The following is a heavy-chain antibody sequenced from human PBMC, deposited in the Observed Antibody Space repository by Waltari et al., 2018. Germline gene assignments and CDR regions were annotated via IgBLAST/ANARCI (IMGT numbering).Heavy chain of an antibody. D-gene: IGHD3-16*01. CDR3: TRNGLGGATSAFNI. V-gene: IGHV3-49*03. CDR1: GFPLGDYA. Sequence: EVQLVESGGGLVQQGRSLRLSCTASGFPLGDYAMSWFRQAPGKGRGGVGFIKTKAYVGTTESPGTLKGSFTTSKNDSKSIAYLQMTGLKTKETASYSCTRNGLGGATSAFNIWGQGTMVTVSS. CDR2: IKTKAYVGTT. J-gene: IGHJ3*02.